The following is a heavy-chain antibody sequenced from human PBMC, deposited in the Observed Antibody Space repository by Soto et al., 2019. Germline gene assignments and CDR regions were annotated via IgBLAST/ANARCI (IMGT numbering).Heavy chain of an antibody. D-gene: IGHD3-10*01. CDR1: GFTFSSYD. Sequence: PGGSLRLSCAASGFTFSSYDIHWVRQATGKGLEWVSAIGTAGDTYYPGSVKGRFTISRENAKNSLYLQMNSLRAGDTAVYYCARGPPKYYYGSGKENYYYYYYMDVWGKGTTVTVSS. CDR3: ARGPPKYYYGSGKENYYYYYYMDV. J-gene: IGHJ6*03. CDR2: IGTAGDT. V-gene: IGHV3-13*01.